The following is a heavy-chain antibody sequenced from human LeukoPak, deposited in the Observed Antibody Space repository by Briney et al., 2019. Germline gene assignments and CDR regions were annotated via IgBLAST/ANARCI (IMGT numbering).Heavy chain of an antibody. D-gene: IGHD2/OR15-2a*01. CDR1: GYTLTELS. CDR3: ATEELNYFGGPPPTPFDY. J-gene: IGHJ4*02. V-gene: IGHV1-24*01. Sequence: ASVKVSCKVSGYTLTELSMHWVRQAPGKGLEWMGGFDPEDGETIYAQKFQGRVTMTEDTSTDTAYMELSSLRSEDTAVYYCATEELNYFGGPPPTPFDYWGQGTLVTVSS. CDR2: FDPEDGET.